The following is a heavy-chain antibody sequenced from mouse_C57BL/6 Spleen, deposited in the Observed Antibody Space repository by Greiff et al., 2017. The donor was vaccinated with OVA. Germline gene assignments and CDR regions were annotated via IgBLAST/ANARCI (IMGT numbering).Heavy chain of an antibody. CDR3: ARSGLYDYDEAMEY. CDR2: IYPGSGST. Sequence: VQLQQSGAELVKPGASVKMSCKASGYTFTSYWITWVKQRPGQGLEWIGDIYPGSGSTNYNEKFKSKATLTVDTSSSTAYMQLSSLTSEDSAVYYCARSGLYDYDEAMEYWSQGTSVTVSS. D-gene: IGHD2-4*01. J-gene: IGHJ4*01. CDR1: GYTFTSYW. V-gene: IGHV1-55*01.